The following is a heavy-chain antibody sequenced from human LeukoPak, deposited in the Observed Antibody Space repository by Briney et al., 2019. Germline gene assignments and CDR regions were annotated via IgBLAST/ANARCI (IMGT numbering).Heavy chain of an antibody. V-gene: IGHV3-21*01. D-gene: IGHD3-10*01. CDR2: ISSSSSYI. CDR1: GFTFSIYS. CDR3: ARHDYGSGSPNFDY. Sequence: GGSLRLSCAASGFTFSIYSMNWVRQAAGKGLEWVASISSSSSYIYYADSVKGRFTISRDNAKNSLYLQMNSLRAEDTAVYYCARHDYGSGSPNFDYWGQGTLVTDSS. J-gene: IGHJ4*02.